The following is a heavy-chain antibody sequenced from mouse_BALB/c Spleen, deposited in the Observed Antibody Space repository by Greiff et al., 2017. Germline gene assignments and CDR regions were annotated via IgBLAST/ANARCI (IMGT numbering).Heavy chain of an antibody. V-gene: IGHV1-7*01. CDR2: INPSTGYT. CDR1: GYTFTSYW. D-gene: IGHD1-2*01. Sequence: VQLQESGAELAKPGASVKMSCKASGYTFTSYWMHWVNQRPGQGLEWIGYINPSTGYTEYNQKFKDKATLTADKSSSTAYMQLSSLASEDSAVYYCARGGYGYSYYAMDYWGQGTSVTVSS. J-gene: IGHJ4*01. CDR3: ARGGYGYSYYAMDY.